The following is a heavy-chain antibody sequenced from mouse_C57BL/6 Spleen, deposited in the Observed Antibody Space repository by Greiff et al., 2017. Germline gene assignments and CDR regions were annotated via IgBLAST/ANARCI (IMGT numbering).Heavy chain of an antibody. CDR3: ARRDFSTHFDY. D-gene: IGHD5-1*01. V-gene: IGHV1-61*01. CDR1: GYTFTSYW. Sequence: QVQLQQPGAELVRPGSSVKLSCKASGYTFTSYWMDWVKQRPGQGLEWIGNIYPSDSETHYNQKFKDKATLTVDKSSSTAYMQLSSLTSEYSAVYYCARRDFSTHFDYWGQGTTLTVSS. CDR2: IYPSDSET. J-gene: IGHJ2*01.